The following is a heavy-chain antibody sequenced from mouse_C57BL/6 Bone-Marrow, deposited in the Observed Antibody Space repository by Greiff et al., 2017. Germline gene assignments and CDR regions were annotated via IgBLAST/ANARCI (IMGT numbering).Heavy chain of an antibody. V-gene: IGHV1-72*01. J-gene: IGHJ2*01. CDR1: GYTFTSYW. D-gene: IGHD2-3*01. CDR2: IDPNSGGT. CDR3: AGWLLGFDY. Sequence: QVQLQPPGAELVKPGASVKLSCKASGYTFTSYWMHWVKQRPGRGLERIGRIDPNSGGTKYHEKFKSKATLTVDTPSSTAYRQLSSLTSEDSAVYSCAGWLLGFDYWGQGTTLTVSS.